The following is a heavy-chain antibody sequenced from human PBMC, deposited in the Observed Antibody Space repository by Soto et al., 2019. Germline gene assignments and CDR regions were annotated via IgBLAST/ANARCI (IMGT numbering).Heavy chain of an antibody. Sequence: ASVKVSCKASGYTFTSYYMHWVRQAPGQRLEWMGWINAGNGNTKYSQKFQGRVTITRDTSASTAYMELSSLRSEDTAVYYCARDLRGYSSSWFYWGQGTLVTVSS. V-gene: IGHV1-3*01. CDR2: INAGNGNT. J-gene: IGHJ4*02. D-gene: IGHD6-13*01. CDR3: ARDLRGYSSSWFY. CDR1: GYTFTSYY.